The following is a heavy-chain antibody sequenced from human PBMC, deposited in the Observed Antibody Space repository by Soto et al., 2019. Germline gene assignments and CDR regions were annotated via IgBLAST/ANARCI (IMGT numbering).Heavy chain of an antibody. Sequence: EVQLVESGGGLVQPGGSLRLSCAASGFTVSSNYMSWVRQAPGKGLEWVSVIYSGGSTYYADSVKGRFTISRDNSKNTLYLQMNSLRAADTAVYYYARDRIPTGMDVWGQGTTVTVSS. CDR1: GFTVSSNY. CDR2: IYSGGST. J-gene: IGHJ6*02. CDR3: ARDRIPTGMDV. V-gene: IGHV3-66*01.